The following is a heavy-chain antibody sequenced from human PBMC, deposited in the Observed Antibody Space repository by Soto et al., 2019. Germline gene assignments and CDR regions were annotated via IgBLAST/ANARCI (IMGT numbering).Heavy chain of an antibody. Sequence: SETLSLTCSVSGCSISSSSYFWCGIHHPPGQGLEWIGSIYYSGSTYYNPSLKSRVTVSVDTSKNQFSLKLSSVTAADTAVYYCARHPSDFWFDPWGQGTLVTDSS. CDR3: ARHPSDFWFDP. J-gene: IGHJ5*02. CDR1: GCSISSSSYF. D-gene: IGHD2-21*02. V-gene: IGHV4-39*01. CDR2: IYYSGST.